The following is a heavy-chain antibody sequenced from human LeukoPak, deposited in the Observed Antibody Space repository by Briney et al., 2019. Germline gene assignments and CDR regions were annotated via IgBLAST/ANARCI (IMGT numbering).Heavy chain of an antibody. Sequence: GVSVKVSCKASGYTFTSYAMHWVRQAPGQRLEWMGWINAGNGNTKYSQKFQGRVTITRDTSASTAYMELSSLRSEDTAVYYCARAGRRGYYAYWGQGTLVTVSS. CDR3: ARAGRRGYYAY. CDR1: GYTFTSYA. D-gene: IGHD3-3*01. CDR2: INAGNGNT. V-gene: IGHV1-3*01. J-gene: IGHJ4*02.